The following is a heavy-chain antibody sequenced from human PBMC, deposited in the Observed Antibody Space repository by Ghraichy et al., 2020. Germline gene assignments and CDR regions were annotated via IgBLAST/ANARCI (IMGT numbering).Heavy chain of an antibody. D-gene: IGHD3-3*01. Sequence: ESLNISCAVYGGSFSGYYWSWIRQPPGKGLEWIGEINHSGSTNYNPSLKSRVTISVDTSKNQFSLKLSSVTAADTAVYYCARIPYYDFWSGYSHYYYYGMDVWGQGTTVTVSS. CDR1: GGSFSGYY. V-gene: IGHV4-34*01. CDR2: INHSGST. J-gene: IGHJ6*02. CDR3: ARIPYYDFWSGYSHYYYYGMDV.